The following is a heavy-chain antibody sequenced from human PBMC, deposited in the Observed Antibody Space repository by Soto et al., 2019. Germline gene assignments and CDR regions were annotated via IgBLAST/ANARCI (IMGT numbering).Heavy chain of an antibody. Sequence: QVQLVESGGGVVQPGRSLRLSCAASGFTFSSYGMHWVRQAPGKGLEWVAVIWYDGSNKYYADSVKGRFTISRDNSKNTGYLKMNSLRAEDTAVYYCARDGDFDWSYGMDVWGQGPTVTVSS. D-gene: IGHD3-9*01. CDR1: GFTFSSYG. J-gene: IGHJ6*02. V-gene: IGHV3-33*01. CDR2: IWYDGSNK. CDR3: ARDGDFDWSYGMDV.